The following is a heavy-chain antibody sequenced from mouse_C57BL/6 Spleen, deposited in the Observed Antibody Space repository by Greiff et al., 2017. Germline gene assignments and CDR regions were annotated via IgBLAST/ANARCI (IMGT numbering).Heavy chain of an antibody. J-gene: IGHJ4*01. CDR1: GFTFSSYG. CDR3: ARGGGNYYAMDY. CDR2: ISSGGSYT. Sequence: EVKLMESGGDLVKPGGSLKLSCAASGFTFSSYGMSWVRQTPDKRLEWVATISSGGSYTYYPDSVKGRFTISRDNAKNTLYLQMSSLKSEDTAMYYCARGGGNYYAMDYWGQGTSVTVSS. V-gene: IGHV5-6*02.